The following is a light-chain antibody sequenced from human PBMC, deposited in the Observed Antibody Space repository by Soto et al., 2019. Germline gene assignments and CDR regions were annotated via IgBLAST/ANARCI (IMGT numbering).Light chain of an antibody. CDR3: QVPTDWPPFKYT. V-gene: IGKV3-11*01. J-gene: IGKJ2*01. CDR1: QSVDTM. CDR2: ETS. Sequence: EIVLTQSPASLSLSAGERVTLSCRASQSVDTMVAWYQQQVGRTPRLLIYETSNRATGVPGSFSGSGSGTDFTLTISRLEPKDFAVYCCQVPTDWPPFKYTFGQGTKLEV.